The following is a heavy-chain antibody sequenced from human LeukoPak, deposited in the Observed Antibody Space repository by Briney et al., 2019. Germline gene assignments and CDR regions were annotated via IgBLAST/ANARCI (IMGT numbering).Heavy chain of an antibody. V-gene: IGHV4-59*08. CDR1: GDSISTYH. D-gene: IGHD2-2*01. CDR3: ARLSSSAWNSFDF. J-gene: IGHJ4*02. CDR2: MSYTGST. Sequence: SETLSLTCSVSGDSISTYHWSWIRQAPGKGREGIGSMSYTGSTDYNPSVKSRVTISVDSSKNQFSLKLSSLTAADTAVYHCARLSSSAWNSFDFWGQGTLVTVSP.